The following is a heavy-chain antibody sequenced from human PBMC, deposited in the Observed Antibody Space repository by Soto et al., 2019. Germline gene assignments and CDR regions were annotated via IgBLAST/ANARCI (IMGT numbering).Heavy chain of an antibody. CDR2: ISGSGGST. CDR1: GFTFSSYA. D-gene: IGHD3-22*01. V-gene: IGHV3-23*01. CDR3: AKDPLEGYYDSRGYYYLAGAFDI. J-gene: IGHJ3*02. Sequence: EVQLLESGGGLVQPGGSLRLSCAASGFTFSSYAMSWVRQAPGKGLEWVSAISGSGGSTYYADSVKGRFTISRDNSKNTLYLQMHSLRAEDTAVYYCAKDPLEGYYDSRGYYYLAGAFDIWGQGTMVTVSS.